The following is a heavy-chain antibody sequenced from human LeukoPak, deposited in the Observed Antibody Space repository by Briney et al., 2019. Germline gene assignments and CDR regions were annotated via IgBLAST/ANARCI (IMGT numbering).Heavy chain of an antibody. CDR3: ARVGSRWPSKYFDL. Sequence: ASVKVSCKVSGYTLTELSMHWVRQAPGKGLEWMGIINPSGGSTTYAQKFQGRVTMTRDTSTSTVYMELSSLRSEDTAVYFCARVGSRWPSKYFDLWGRGTLVTVSS. J-gene: IGHJ2*01. CDR2: INPSGGST. CDR1: GYTLTELS. V-gene: IGHV1-46*01. D-gene: IGHD3-10*01.